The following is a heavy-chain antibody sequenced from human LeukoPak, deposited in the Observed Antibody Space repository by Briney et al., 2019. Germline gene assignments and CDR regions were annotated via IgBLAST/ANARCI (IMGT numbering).Heavy chain of an antibody. CDR1: GFTFSSYA. Sequence: PGGSLRLSCAASGFTFSSYAMSWVRQAPGKGLEWVSAISGSGGSTYYADSVKGRFTISRDNSKNTLYLQMNSLRAEDTAVYYCAKDQWSDYCGSGSYYNVDLWVRYYFDYWGQGTLVTVSS. D-gene: IGHD3-10*01. J-gene: IGHJ4*02. CDR3: AKDQWSDYCGSGSYYNVDLWVRYYFDY. V-gene: IGHV3-23*01. CDR2: ISGSGGST.